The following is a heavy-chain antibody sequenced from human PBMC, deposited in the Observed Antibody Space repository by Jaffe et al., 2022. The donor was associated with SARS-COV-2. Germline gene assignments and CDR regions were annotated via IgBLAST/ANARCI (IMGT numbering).Heavy chain of an antibody. CDR3: ARRLEY. Sequence: QVQLVESGGGLVKPGGSLRLSCAASGFIFRDYFMSWIRQAPGKGLEWVAYIHSDGSSIYYADSVKGRFTVSRDNANDLLYLEMNSLRAEDTAVYYCARRLEYWGQGTLVTVSS. V-gene: IGHV3-11*01. J-gene: IGHJ4*02. CDR2: IHSDGSSI. CDR1: GFIFRDYF.